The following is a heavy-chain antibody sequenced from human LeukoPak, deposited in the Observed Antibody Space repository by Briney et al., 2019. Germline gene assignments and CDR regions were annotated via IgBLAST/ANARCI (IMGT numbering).Heavy chain of an antibody. V-gene: IGHV3-15*01. J-gene: IGHJ4*02. D-gene: IGHD6-19*01. CDR1: GFTFSNAW. CDR2: IKSKTDGGTT. CDR3: TTDLGSGWRLYYFDY. Sequence: PGGSLRLSCAASGFTFSNAWMSWVRQAPGKGLEWVGRIKSKTDGGTTDYAAPVKGRFTISRDDSKNTLYLQMNSLKTEDTAVYYCTTDLGSGWRLYYFDYWGQGTLVTVSP.